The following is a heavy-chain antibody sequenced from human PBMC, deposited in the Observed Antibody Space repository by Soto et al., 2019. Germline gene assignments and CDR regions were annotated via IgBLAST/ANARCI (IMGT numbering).Heavy chain of an antibody. CDR2: IYPGDSDT. V-gene: IGHV5-51*01. J-gene: IGHJ5*01. Sequence: RESLKISCKGSGYSFTTYWIGWVRQMPGKGLEWMGIIYPGDSDTRYSPSFQGQVTISADKSISTAYLQWSSLRASDTAMYFCARLERPYYYDSSCYPFDYWGDVTPVTVS. CDR1: GYSFTTYW. D-gene: IGHD3-22*01. CDR3: ARLERPYYYDSSCYPFDY.